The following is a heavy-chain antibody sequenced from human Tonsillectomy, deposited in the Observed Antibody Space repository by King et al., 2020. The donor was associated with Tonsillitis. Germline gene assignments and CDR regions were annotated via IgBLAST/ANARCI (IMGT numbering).Heavy chain of an antibody. D-gene: IGHD3-10*01. CDR3: ARGSGSPTAAAFDI. Sequence: VQLVESGGGVVQPGRSLILSCAASGFFFNIHGMHWVRQAPGKGLEVVGVILVVGSNKYYADTGKGRFSIARDNSQNTLYLHMNSLRAEDTAVYYCARGSGSPTAAAFDIWGQGTMVTVSS. V-gene: IGHV3-33*08. CDR1: GFFFNIHG. CDR2: ILVVGSNK. J-gene: IGHJ3*02.